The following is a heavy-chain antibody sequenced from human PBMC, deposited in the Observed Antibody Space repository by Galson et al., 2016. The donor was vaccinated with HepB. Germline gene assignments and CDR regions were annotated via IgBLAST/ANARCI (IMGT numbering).Heavy chain of an antibody. CDR2: IGSSSRYI. D-gene: IGHD3-16*02. V-gene: IGHV3-21*04. CDR1: GFTFRTYG. CDR3: ARSGVWGTHRSPDY. J-gene: IGHJ4*02. Sequence: SLRLSCAASGFTFRTYGMNWVRQAPGKGLEWVSSIGSSSRYIYYADSVKGRFTISRDNSKNTLYLQMNSLRVEDTALYYCARSGVWGTHRSPDYWGQGTLVTVSS.